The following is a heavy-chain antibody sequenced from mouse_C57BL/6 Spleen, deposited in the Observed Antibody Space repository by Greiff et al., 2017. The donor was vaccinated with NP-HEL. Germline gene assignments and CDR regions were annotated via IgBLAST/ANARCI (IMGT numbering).Heavy chain of an antibody. V-gene: IGHV5-17*01. CDR1: GFTFIDYG. Sequence: EVQRVESGGGLVKPGGSLKLSCAASGFTFIDYGMHWVRQAPEKGLGWVTYISSGSSTIYLADKVKGRFTISRENAMNTLFLQMTSLRSEDTAMFYWASGATVVAKTMDGWGQGTSVTVSS. D-gene: IGHD1-1*01. CDR3: ASGATVVAKTMDG. CDR2: ISSGSSTI. J-gene: IGHJ4*01.